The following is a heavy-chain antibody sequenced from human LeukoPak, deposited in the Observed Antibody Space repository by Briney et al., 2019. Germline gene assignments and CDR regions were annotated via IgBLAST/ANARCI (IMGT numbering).Heavy chain of an antibody. D-gene: IGHD4-17*01. Sequence: GSLRLSCTVSGFIVSINSMSWVRQAPGKGLEWVSFIYSGGNTHYSDSVKGRFTISRDNSKNTLYLHMNSLRAEDTAVYYCARRAGEYSHPYDYWGQGTLVTVSS. CDR1: GFIVSINS. J-gene: IGHJ4*02. V-gene: IGHV3-53*01. CDR2: IYSGGNT. CDR3: ARRAGEYSHPYDY.